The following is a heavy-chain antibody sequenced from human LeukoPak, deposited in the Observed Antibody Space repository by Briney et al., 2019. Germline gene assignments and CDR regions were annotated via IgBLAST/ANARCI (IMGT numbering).Heavy chain of an antibody. Sequence: PGRSLRLSCAASGFTFSSYGMHWVRQAPGKGLEWVAVIWYDGSNKYYADSVKGRFTISRDNSKNTPYLQMNSLRAEDTAVYYCAKDLGYCGGDCYSFIDYWGQGTLVTVSS. CDR2: IWYDGSNK. CDR1: GFTFSSYG. V-gene: IGHV3-33*06. D-gene: IGHD2-21*02. J-gene: IGHJ4*02. CDR3: AKDLGYCGGDCYSFIDY.